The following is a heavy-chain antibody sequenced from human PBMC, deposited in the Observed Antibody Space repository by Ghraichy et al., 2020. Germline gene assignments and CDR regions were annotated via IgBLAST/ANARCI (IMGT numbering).Heavy chain of an antibody. CDR3: AREAIGIGSSTSWNWFDP. V-gene: IGHV1-2*02. CDR1: GYTFTGYY. CDR2: INPNSGGT. J-gene: IGHJ5*02. D-gene: IGHD2-2*01. Sequence: ASVKVSCKASGYTFTGYYMHWVRQAPGQGLEWMGWINPNSGGTNYAQKFQGRVTMTRDTSISTAYMELSRLRSDDTAVYYCAREAIGIGSSTSWNWFDPWGQVTLVTVSS.